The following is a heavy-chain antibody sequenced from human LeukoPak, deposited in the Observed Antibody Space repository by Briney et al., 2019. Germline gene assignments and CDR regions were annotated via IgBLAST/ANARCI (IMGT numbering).Heavy chain of an antibody. V-gene: IGHV3-30*18. CDR2: ISYDGSNK. J-gene: IGHJ4*02. CDR3: AKDLVATTVFDY. CDR1: GFTFSSYG. D-gene: IGHD5-12*01. Sequence: GGSLRLSCAASGFTFSSYGMHWVRQAPGKGLEWVAVISYDGSNKYYADSVKGRFTISRDNSKNTLYPQMNSLRAEDTAVYYCAKDLVATTVFDYWGQGTLVTVSS.